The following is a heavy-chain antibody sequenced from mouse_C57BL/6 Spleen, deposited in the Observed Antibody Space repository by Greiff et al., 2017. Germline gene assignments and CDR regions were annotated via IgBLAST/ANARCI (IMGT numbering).Heavy chain of an antibody. CDR1: GFTFSSYT. D-gene: IGHD1-1*01. CDR3: ARHNYGSRVGMDY. CDR2: ISGGGGNT. V-gene: IGHV5-9*01. Sequence: EVNLVESGGGLVKPGGSLKLSCAASGFTFSSYTMSWVRQTPEKRLEWVATISGGGGNTYYPDSVKGRFTISRDNAKNTLYLQMSSLRSEDTALYYCARHNYGSRVGMDYWGQGTSVTVSS. J-gene: IGHJ4*01.